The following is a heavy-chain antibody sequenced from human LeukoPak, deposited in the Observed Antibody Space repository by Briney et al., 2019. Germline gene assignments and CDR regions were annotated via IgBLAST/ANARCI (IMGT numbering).Heavy chain of an antibody. V-gene: IGHV4-59*08. Sequence: SETLSLTFAVYGGSFSGYYWSWIRQPPGKGLEWIGYIYYSGSTNYNPSLKSRVTISVDTSKNQFSLKLSSVTAADTAVYYCARQATSMVRGVNDAFDIWGQGTMVTVSS. CDR1: GGSFSGYY. J-gene: IGHJ3*02. CDR3: ARQATSMVRGVNDAFDI. CDR2: IYYSGST. D-gene: IGHD3-10*01.